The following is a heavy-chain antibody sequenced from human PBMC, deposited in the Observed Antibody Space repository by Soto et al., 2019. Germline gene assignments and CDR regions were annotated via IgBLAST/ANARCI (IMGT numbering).Heavy chain of an antibody. CDR3: ARGDAQYCSSTSCYCYYGMDV. D-gene: IGHD2-2*01. Sequence: SETLSLTCTVSGGSISSSSYYWGWIRQPPGKGLEWIGSIYYSGSTYYNPSLKSRVSISVDTSKNQFSLKLSYVTAADAAVYYCARGDAQYCSSTSCYCYYGMDVWGQGTTVTVSS. V-gene: IGHV4-39*01. J-gene: IGHJ6*02. CDR1: GGSISSSSYY. CDR2: IYYSGST.